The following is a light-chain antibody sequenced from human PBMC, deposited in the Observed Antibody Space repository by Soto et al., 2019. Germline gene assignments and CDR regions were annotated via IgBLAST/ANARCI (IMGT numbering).Light chain of an antibody. V-gene: IGKV3-11*01. J-gene: IGKJ5*01. CDR2: GAS. CDR1: QSVSNY. CDR3: HQRFNWPTT. Sequence: EIVLTQSPATLSLSPGERATLSCRASQSVSNYLAWYQQKPGQAPRLLISGASNRATGIPARFSGSGSGTDFTLTISSLEPEDFAIYYCHQRFNWPTTFGQGTRLEIK.